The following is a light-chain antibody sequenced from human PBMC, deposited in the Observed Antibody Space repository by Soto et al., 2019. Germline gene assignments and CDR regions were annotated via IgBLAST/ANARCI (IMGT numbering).Light chain of an antibody. Sequence: DIQMTQSPSTVSASVGDRVTITCRASQSINTWLAWYQHKPGKAPKLLIYKASSLDSGVPSRFSGSGSGTEFTLTISSLEPDDFATYYCQQYNRYWTFGQGTKV. CDR2: KAS. V-gene: IGKV1-5*03. J-gene: IGKJ1*01. CDR3: QQYNRYWT. CDR1: QSINTW.